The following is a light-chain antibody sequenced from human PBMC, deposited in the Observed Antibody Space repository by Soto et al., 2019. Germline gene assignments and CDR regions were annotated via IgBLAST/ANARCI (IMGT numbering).Light chain of an antibody. CDR1: SSDSGRYNY. CDR3: ITYRVSVTPYG. CDR2: EVR. J-gene: IGLJ1*01. Sequence: SVLTQPASVCGSPGQSITIACTGTSSDSGRYNYVAWYQQFPGKTPKLIIYEVRNRPAGVSFRFSGSKSGNTASLTISGLPAEDEYDYYCITYRVSVTPYGSGARTQVTVL. V-gene: IGLV2-14*01.